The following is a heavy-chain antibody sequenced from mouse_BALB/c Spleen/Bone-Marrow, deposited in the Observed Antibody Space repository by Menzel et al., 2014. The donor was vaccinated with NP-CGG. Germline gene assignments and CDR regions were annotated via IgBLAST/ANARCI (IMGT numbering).Heavy chain of an antibody. J-gene: IGHJ2*01. Sequence: EVQLQQSGGGLVQPGGSLKLSCAASGFTFSGYGMSWVRQTPDKGLELVATISGSGSSTYYPDSVKGRFTISRDNARNTLYLQMSSLKSEDTAMYYCARGRGWFDYWGQGTPLTVSS. CDR2: ISGSGSST. CDR1: GFTFSGYG. D-gene: IGHD3-3*01. CDR3: ARGRGWFDY. V-gene: IGHV5-6-3*01.